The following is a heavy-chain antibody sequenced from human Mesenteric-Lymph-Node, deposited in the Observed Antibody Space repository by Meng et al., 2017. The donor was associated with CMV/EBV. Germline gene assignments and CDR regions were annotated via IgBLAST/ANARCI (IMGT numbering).Heavy chain of an antibody. D-gene: IGHD4-17*01. CDR1: GFTFTSYA. J-gene: IGHJ4*02. V-gene: IGHV3-23*01. CDR2: ISDSGGST. CDR3: AKGRVYGDFLCFDY. Sequence: GGSLRLSCAASGFTFTSYAMSWVRQAPGKGLEWVSSISDSGGSTYYADSVKGRFTISRDNSKNTLYLQMNSLRAEDTAVYYCAKGRVYGDFLCFDYWGQGTLVTVSS.